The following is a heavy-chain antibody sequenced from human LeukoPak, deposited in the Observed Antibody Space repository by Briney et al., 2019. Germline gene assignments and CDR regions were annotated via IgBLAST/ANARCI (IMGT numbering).Heavy chain of an antibody. CDR2: MNPNSGNT. V-gene: IGHV1-8*03. Sequence: ASVKVSCKASGYTFTSFDINWVRQATGQGLEWMGWMNPNSGNTGYAQKFQGRVTITRNTSISTAYMELSSLRSEGTAVYYCARGYYYDFWSGYLNWFDPWGQGTLVTVSS. CDR3: ARGYYYDFWSGYLNWFDP. D-gene: IGHD3-3*01. CDR1: GYTFTSFD. J-gene: IGHJ5*02.